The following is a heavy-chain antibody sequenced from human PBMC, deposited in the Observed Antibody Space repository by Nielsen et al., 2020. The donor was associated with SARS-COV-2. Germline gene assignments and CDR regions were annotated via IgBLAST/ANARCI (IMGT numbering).Heavy chain of an antibody. CDR2: IIPIFGTA. CDR3: ARHRRYSSGWYGGANNWFDP. V-gene: IGHV1-69*01. D-gene: IGHD6-19*01. J-gene: IGHJ5*02. Sequence: WVRQAPGQGLEWMGGIIPIFGTANYAQKFQGRVTITADESTSTAYMELSSLRSEDTAVYYCARHRRYSSGWYGGANNWFDPWGQGTLVTVSS.